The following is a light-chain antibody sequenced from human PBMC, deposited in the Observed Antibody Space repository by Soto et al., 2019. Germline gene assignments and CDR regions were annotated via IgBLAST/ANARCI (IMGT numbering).Light chain of an antibody. CDR2: GAS. CDR3: QQYGDSPWT. V-gene: IGKV3-20*01. J-gene: IGKJ1*01. CDR1: QSVSNSY. Sequence: EIVLTQSPGTLSLSPGERATLSCRASQSVSNSYLAWYQQKPGQAPRLLIYGASSRATGIPDRFSGTGSGTDFTLTISRLGPEDFAVYYCQQYGDSPWTFGQGTKVEIK.